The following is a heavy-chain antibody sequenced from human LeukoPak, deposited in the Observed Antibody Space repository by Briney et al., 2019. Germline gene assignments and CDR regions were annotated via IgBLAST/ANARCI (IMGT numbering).Heavy chain of an antibody. J-gene: IGHJ6*01. V-gene: IGHV3-23*01. D-gene: IGHD6-13*01. CDR2: ISGSGGST. CDR1: GFTFSSYA. Sequence: GGSLRLSCAASGFTFSSYAMSWVRQAPGKGLEWVSGISGSGGSTYYADSVKGRFTISRDNSKNTLYLQMNSLRAEDTAVYYCAKVVVAAAGPRYYYGMDVWGPRGHGHRLL. CDR3: AKVVVAAAGPRYYYGMDV.